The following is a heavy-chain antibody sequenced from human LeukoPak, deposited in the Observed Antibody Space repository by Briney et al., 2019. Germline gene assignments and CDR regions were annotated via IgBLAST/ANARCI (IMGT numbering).Heavy chain of an antibody. CDR2: ISGSGGST. D-gene: IGHD6-19*01. J-gene: IGHJ4*02. V-gene: IGHV3-23*01. CDR3: AKDTSSGWPYCFDY. Sequence: ETLSLTCTVSGGSISSSSYYWGWVRHAPGKGLEWVSDISGSGGSTYYADSVKGRFTISRDNSKNTLYLQMNSLRVEDTALYNRAKDTSSGWPYCFDYWGQGTLVTVSS. CDR1: GGSISSSSYY.